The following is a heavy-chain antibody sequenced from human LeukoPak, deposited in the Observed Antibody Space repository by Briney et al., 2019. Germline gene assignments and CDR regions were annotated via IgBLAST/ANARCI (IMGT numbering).Heavy chain of an antibody. CDR3: ARAYSSSWYGPFNWFDP. CDR1: GGSISSYY. J-gene: IGHJ5*02. Sequence: SETLSLTCTVSGGSISSYYWSWIRQPPGKGLEWLGYIYYSGSTNYNPSLKSRVTISVDTSKNQFSLKLSSVTAADTAVYYCARAYSSSWYGPFNWFDPWGQGTLVTVSS. V-gene: IGHV4-59*01. D-gene: IGHD6-13*01. CDR2: IYYSGST.